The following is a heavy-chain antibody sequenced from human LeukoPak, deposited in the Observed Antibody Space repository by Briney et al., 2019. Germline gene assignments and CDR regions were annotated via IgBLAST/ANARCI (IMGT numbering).Heavy chain of an antibody. CDR2: IWYDGSNK. D-gene: IGHD3-10*01. CDR3: ARDRITMVRGVTIGVDY. J-gene: IGHJ4*02. Sequence: PGGSLRLSCAASGFTFSSYGMHWVRQAPGKGLEWVAVIWYDGSNKYYADSVKGRFTISRDNSKDTLYLQMNSLRAEDTAVYYCARDRITMVRGVTIGVDYWGQGTLVTVSS. CDR1: GFTFSSYG. V-gene: IGHV3-33*01.